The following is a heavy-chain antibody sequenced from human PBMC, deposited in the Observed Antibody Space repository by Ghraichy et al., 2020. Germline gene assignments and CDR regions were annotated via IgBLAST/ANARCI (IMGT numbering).Heavy chain of an antibody. CDR2: MNPNSGNT. CDR1: GYTFTSYD. J-gene: IGHJ6*02. Sequence: ASVKVSCKASGYTFTSYDINWVRQATGQGLEWMGWMNPNSGNTGYAQKFQGRVTMTRNTSISTAYMELSSLRSEDTAVYYCARRSSSSWYIRYYYGMDVWGQGTTVTVSS. D-gene: IGHD6-13*01. CDR3: ARRSSSSWYIRYYYGMDV. V-gene: IGHV1-8*01.